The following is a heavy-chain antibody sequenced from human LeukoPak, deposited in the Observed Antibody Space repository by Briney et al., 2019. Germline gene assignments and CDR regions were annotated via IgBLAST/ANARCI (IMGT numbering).Heavy chain of an antibody. D-gene: IGHD2-21*02. V-gene: IGHV4-34*01. Sequence: SETLSLTCAVYGGSFSGYYWSWIRQPPGKGLEWIGEINHSGSTNYNPSLKSRVTISVDTSKNQVSLKLRFVTAADTAVYYCARGHSSVVTAIPYYFDYWGQGILVTVSS. CDR2: INHSGST. CDR1: GGSFSGYY. J-gene: IGHJ4*02. CDR3: ARGHSSVVTAIPYYFDY.